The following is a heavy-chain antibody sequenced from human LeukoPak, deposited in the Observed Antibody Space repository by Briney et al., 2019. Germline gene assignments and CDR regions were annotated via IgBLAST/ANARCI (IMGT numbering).Heavy chain of an antibody. Sequence: SQTLSLTCTVSGGSISSGSYYWSWIRQPAGKGLEWIGRIYTSGSTNYNPSLKSRVTISVDTSKNQLSLKLSSVTAADTAVYYCATEAAGYWGQGTLVTVSS. J-gene: IGHJ4*02. CDR1: GGSISSGSYY. D-gene: IGHD1-1*01. CDR2: IYTSGST. CDR3: ATEAAGY. V-gene: IGHV4-61*02.